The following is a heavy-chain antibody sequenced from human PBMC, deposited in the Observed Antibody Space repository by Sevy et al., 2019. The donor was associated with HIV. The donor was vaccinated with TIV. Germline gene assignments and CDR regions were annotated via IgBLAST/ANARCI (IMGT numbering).Heavy chain of an antibody. Sequence: GGSLRLSCAASGFTFSSYSMNWVRQAPGKGLEWVSYISSSSSTIYDADSVKGRFTISRDNAKNSLYLQMNSPRDEDTAVYYCARDKTVAGTGAFDIWGQGTMVTVSS. CDR2: ISSSSSTI. CDR3: ARDKTVAGTGAFDI. V-gene: IGHV3-48*02. CDR1: GFTFSSYS. J-gene: IGHJ3*02. D-gene: IGHD6-19*01.